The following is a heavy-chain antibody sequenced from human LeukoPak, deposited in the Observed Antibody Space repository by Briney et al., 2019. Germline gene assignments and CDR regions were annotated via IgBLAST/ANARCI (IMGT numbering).Heavy chain of an antibody. V-gene: IGHV3-30*04. Sequence: GGSLRLSCAASGFSFSTYAIHWVRQAPGKGLEWVAVMSYDGRNKYYADSVKGRFTTSGDNSKNTLHLQMNSLRAEDTAVYYCARDGDTAIRGVDFDYWGQGTLVTVSS. J-gene: IGHJ4*02. CDR3: ARDGDTAIRGVDFDY. D-gene: IGHD3-10*01. CDR2: MSYDGRNK. CDR1: GFSFSTYA.